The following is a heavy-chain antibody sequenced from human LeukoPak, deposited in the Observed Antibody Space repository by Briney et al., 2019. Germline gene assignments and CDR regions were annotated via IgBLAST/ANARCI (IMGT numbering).Heavy chain of an antibody. J-gene: IGHJ5*02. D-gene: IGHD3-10*01. Sequence: PWASVKVSCKASGYTFTSYYMHWVRQAPGQGLEWMGIINPSGGSTSYAQKFQGRVTMTRDMSTSTAYMELSSLRSEDTAVYYCLILPYYFHSGSFFKGGNWFDPWGQGTLVTVSS. V-gene: IGHV1-46*01. CDR2: INPSGGST. CDR1: GYTFTSYY. CDR3: LILPYYFHSGSFFKGGNWFDP.